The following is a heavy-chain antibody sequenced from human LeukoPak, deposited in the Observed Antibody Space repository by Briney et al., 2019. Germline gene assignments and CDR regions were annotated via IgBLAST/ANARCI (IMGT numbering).Heavy chain of an antibody. CDR1: GFTFSSYE. CDR3: ARRRGYMDV. J-gene: IGHJ6*03. Sequence: QPGGSLRLSCAASGFTFSSYEMNWVRQAPEKGLEWVSYISSSGSTIYYADSVKGRFTISRDNAKNSLYLQMNSLRAEDTAVYYCARRRGYMDVWGKGTTVTVSS. V-gene: IGHV3-48*03. CDR2: ISSSGSTI. D-gene: IGHD5-12*01.